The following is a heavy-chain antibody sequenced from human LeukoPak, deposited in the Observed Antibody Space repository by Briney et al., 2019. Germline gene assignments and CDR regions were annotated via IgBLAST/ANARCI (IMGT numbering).Heavy chain of an antibody. D-gene: IGHD6-19*01. V-gene: IGHV4-30-4*01. CDR1: GGSISSGDYY. J-gene: IGHJ3*02. CDR3: ASLYSSGWYEEGAFDI. Sequence: SETLSLTCTVSGGSISSGDYYWSWIRQPPGKGLEWIGYIYYSGSTYYNPSLKSRVTISVDTSKNQFSLKLSSVTAADTAVYYCASLYSSGWYEEGAFDIWGQGTMVTVSS. CDR2: IYYSGST.